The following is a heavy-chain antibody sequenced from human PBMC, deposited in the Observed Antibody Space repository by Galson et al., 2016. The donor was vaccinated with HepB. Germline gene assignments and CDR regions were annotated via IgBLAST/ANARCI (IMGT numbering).Heavy chain of an antibody. CDR2: IYHTGTT. D-gene: IGHD3-10*01. J-gene: IGHJ5*02. CDR3: ARQRRGSRSSQGGWFDL. CDR1: GGSLSGYY. V-gene: IGHV4-34*01. Sequence: SETLSLTCAVYGGSLSGYYWSWIRQSLGKGLEWIGEIYHTGTTNYNPSLKSRVTISVDTSKNWFSLKLTSVTAADTAMYYCARQRRGSRSSQGGWFDLWGQGTLVSVSS.